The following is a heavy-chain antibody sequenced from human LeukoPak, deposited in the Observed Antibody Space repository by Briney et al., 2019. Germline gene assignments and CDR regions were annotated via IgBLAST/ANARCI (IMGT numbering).Heavy chain of an antibody. Sequence: SQTLSLTCAISGDSVSSNSAAWSWIRQSPSXGLEWLGRTYYRSKWYNDYAVSVKSRITINPDTSKNQFSLQLNFVTPEDTAVYHCARGTTVAGGWFDPWGQGTLVTVSS. CDR1: GDSVSSNSAA. CDR2: TYYRSKWYN. J-gene: IGHJ5*02. CDR3: ARGTTVAGGWFDP. D-gene: IGHD4-17*01. V-gene: IGHV6-1*01.